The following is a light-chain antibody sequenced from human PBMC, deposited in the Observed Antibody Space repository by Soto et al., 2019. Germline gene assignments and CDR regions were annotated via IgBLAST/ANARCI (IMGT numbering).Light chain of an antibody. CDR1: SSNIGASSD. CDR3: QSYDSSLRGWV. V-gene: IGLV1-40*01. CDR2: GNS. J-gene: IGLJ3*02. Sequence: QSVLTQPPSVSGAPGQRVTISCTGSSSNIGASSDVHWSQQLPGTAPKLLIYGNSNQPSGVPDRFSGSKSGTSASLAITGLQAEDEADYSCQSYDSSLRGWVFGGGTAFTVL.